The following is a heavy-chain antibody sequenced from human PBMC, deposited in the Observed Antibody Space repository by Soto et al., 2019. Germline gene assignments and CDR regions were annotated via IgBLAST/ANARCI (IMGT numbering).Heavy chain of an antibody. V-gene: IGHV3-21*01. CDR1: GFTFSSYS. CDR3: ARGVAYCGGDCYWAYYFDY. D-gene: IGHD2-21*02. Sequence: EVQLEESGGGLVKPGGSLRLSCAASGFTFSSYSMNWVRQAPGKGLEWVSSISSSSSYIYYADSVKGRFTISRDNAKNSLYLQMNSLRAEDTAVYYCARGVAYCGGDCYWAYYFDYWGQGTLVTVSS. CDR2: ISSSSSYI. J-gene: IGHJ4*02.